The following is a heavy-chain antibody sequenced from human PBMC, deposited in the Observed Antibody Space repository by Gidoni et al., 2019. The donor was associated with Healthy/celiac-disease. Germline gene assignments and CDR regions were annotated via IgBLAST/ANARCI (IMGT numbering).Heavy chain of an antibody. CDR3: NVGITMVRGVITGFDY. CDR2: IRSKANSYAT. Sequence: EVQLVESGGGLVQPGGSLKLSCAASGFTFSGSARHWVRQASGKGLEWVGRIRSKANSYATAYAASVKGRFTISRDDSKNTAYLQMNSLKTEDTAVYYCNVGITMVRGVITGFDYWGQGTLVTVSS. V-gene: IGHV3-73*01. CDR1: GFTFSGSA. J-gene: IGHJ4*02. D-gene: IGHD3-10*01.